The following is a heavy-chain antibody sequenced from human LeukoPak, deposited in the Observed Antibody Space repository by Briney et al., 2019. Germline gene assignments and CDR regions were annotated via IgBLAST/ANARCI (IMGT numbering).Heavy chain of an antibody. V-gene: IGHV4-4*07. J-gene: IGHJ3*02. D-gene: IGHD5/OR15-5a*01. Sequence: SETLSLTCTVSGGSISAYYWTWIRQPAAKGMEWIGRIYTSWSTNYNPSLKSQVTLSVDTSKTKFPLKLSSVTAAATAVYYCATDSRRKIVSTGYSGYDAVDIWGQGTMVTVSS. CDR3: ATDSRRKIVSTGYSGYDAVDI. CDR2: IYTSWST. CDR1: GGSISAYY.